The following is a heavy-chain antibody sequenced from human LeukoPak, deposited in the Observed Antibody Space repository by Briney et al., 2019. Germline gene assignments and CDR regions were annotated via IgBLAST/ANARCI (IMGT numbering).Heavy chain of an antibody. J-gene: IGHJ4*02. CDR2: ISSSGSTI. V-gene: IGHV3-11*04. D-gene: IGHD3-22*01. Sequence: GGSLRLSCAASGFTFSDYYMNWVRQAPGKGLEWVSYISSSGSTIYYADSVKGRFTISRDNAKNSLYLQMNSLRAEDTAVYYCARDPSAYYYDSSGYFDYWGQGTLVTVSS. CDR3: ARDPSAYYYDSSGYFDY. CDR1: GFTFSDYY.